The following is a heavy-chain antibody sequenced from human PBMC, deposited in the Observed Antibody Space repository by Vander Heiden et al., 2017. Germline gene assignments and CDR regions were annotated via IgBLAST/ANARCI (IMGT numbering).Heavy chain of an antibody. Sequence: QVQLQESGPGLVKPSQTLSLPCTVSGGSISSGDYYWHRLRQPPGKGLEWIGYISESGNTYYNPSLRSRLTILMDTSKNQFSLNLGSVTAADTAVYHCARGDRHCSSNRCYMGSLDAFDMWGQGTTVIVSP. CDR3: ARGDRHCSSNRCYMGSLDAFDM. V-gene: IGHV4-30-4*01. D-gene: IGHD2-2*02. CDR2: ISESGNT. J-gene: IGHJ3*02. CDR1: GGSISSGDYY.